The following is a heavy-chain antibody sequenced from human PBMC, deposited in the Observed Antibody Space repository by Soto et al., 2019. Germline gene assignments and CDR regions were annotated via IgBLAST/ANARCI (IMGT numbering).Heavy chain of an antibody. CDR3: ARQDLGSSPYAF. CDR2: ISPADSEI. Sequence: PGESLKISCKGSTNNFTAYCIAWVRQMPGKGLEWMGLISPADSEIRYSPSFQGQVTISADKSIATAYLQWNSLKASDTAIYYCARQDLGSSPYAFWGQGTLVTVSS. V-gene: IGHV5-51*01. D-gene: IGHD2-2*01. CDR1: TNNFTAYC. J-gene: IGHJ4*02.